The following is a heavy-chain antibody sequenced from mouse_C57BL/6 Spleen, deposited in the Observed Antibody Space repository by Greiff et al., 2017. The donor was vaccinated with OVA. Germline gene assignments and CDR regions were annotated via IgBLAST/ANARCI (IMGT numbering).Heavy chain of an antibody. CDR2: INYDGSST. CDR3: ARGLRSGYYFDY. V-gene: IGHV5-16*01. Sequence: EVKLVESEGGLVQPGRSLKLSCTASGFTFSDYYMAWVRQVPEKGLEWVANINYDGSSTYYLDSLKSRFIISRDNAKNILYLQMSSLKSEDTATYYCARGLRSGYYFDYWGQGTTLTVSS. D-gene: IGHD3-2*02. CDR1: GFTFSDYY. J-gene: IGHJ2*01.